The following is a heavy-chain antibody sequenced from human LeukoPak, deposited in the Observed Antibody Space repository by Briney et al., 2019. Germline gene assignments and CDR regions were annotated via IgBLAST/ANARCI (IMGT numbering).Heavy chain of an antibody. CDR3: ARVKRTYYDSSGSSKGNFDY. J-gene: IGHJ4*02. CDR2: INHSGST. CDR1: GGSFSGYY. V-gene: IGHV4-34*01. D-gene: IGHD3-22*01. Sequence: PSETLSLTCAVYGGSFSGYYWSWIRQPPGKGLEWIGEINHSGSTNCNPSLKSRVTISVDTSKNQFSLKLSSVTAADTAVYYCARVKRTYYDSSGSSKGNFDYWGQGTLVTVSS.